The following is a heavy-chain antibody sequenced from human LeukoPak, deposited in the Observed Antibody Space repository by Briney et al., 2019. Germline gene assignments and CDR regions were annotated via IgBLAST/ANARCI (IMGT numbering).Heavy chain of an antibody. V-gene: IGHV3-48*01. D-gene: IGHD6-19*01. CDR1: GFTFSSYS. CDR3: AKAAIAVAGTNPYEFDY. Sequence: QAGGSLRLSCAASGFTFSSYSMNWVRQAPGKGLEWVSYISSSSSTIYYADSVKGRFTISRDNSKNTLYLQMNSLRAEDTAVYYCAKAAIAVAGTNPYEFDYWGQGTLVTVSS. J-gene: IGHJ4*02. CDR2: ISSSSSTI.